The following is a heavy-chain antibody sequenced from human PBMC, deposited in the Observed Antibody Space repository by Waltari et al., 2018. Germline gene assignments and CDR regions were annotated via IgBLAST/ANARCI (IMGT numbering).Heavy chain of an antibody. Sequence: GAEVKKPGESLKISCKGSGYSFTSYWIGWVRQMPGKGLEWMGIIYPGDSDTRYSPSFQGQVTISADKSISTAYLQWSSLKASDTAMYYCARHGTPGEDYGGTYYFDYWGQGTLVTVSS. CDR1: GYSFTSYW. CDR3: ARHGTPGEDYGGTYYFDY. J-gene: IGHJ4*02. D-gene: IGHD4-17*01. CDR2: IYPGDSDT. V-gene: IGHV5-51*01.